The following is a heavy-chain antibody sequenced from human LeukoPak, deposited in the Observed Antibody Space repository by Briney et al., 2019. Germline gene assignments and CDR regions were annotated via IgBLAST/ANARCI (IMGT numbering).Heavy chain of an antibody. D-gene: IGHD3-16*01. CDR2: MNQDGSEK. V-gene: IGHV3-7*01. Sequence: GGSLRLSCAASGFTFSVSWMSWVRQAPGKGLEWVANMNQDGSEKDYVDSVKGRFTISRDNARKSLYLQMSSLRAEDTAVYYCATYTHWVAGDVWGQGTTVTVSS. J-gene: IGHJ6*02. CDR3: ATYTHWVAGDV. CDR1: GFTFSVSW.